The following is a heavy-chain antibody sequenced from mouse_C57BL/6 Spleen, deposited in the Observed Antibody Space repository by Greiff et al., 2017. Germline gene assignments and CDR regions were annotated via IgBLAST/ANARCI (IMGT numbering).Heavy chain of an antibody. CDR3: ARLMGRGAMDY. J-gene: IGHJ4*01. Sequence: QVQLQQSGPELVKPGASVKISCKASGYAFSSSWMNWVKQRPGKGLEWIGRIYPGDGDTKYNGKFKGKATLTADKSSSTAYMQLSSLTSEDSAVYFCARLMGRGAMDYWGQGTSVTVSS. D-gene: IGHD2-3*01. CDR1: GYAFSSSW. CDR2: IYPGDGDT. V-gene: IGHV1-82*01.